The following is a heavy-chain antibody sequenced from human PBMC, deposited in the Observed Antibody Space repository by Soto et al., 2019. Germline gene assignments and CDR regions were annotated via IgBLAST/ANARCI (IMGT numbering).Heavy chain of an antibody. CDR2: ISSAGNNK. Sequence: QVELVESGGGVVQPGGSLRLSCAASGFTFSTYAMHWVRQAPGKRLEWVATISSAGNNKYYADSVKGRFTVSRDNSKNTLYLQMNSLRPEDTAVYHCALAGVRGYIYGSLDYWVQGTLVTVSS. CDR3: ALAGVRGYIYGSLDY. J-gene: IGHJ4*02. V-gene: IGHV3-30-3*01. CDR1: GFTFSTYA. D-gene: IGHD5-18*01.